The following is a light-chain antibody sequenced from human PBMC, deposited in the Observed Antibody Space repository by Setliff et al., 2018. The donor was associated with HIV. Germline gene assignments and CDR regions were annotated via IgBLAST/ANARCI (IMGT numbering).Light chain of an antibody. CDR2: GNT. V-gene: IGLV1-40*01. CDR1: SSTIGAGYD. J-gene: IGLJ3*02. Sequence: QSVLTQPPSVSGAPGQRVPISCSGRSSTIGAGYDVHWFQLLPGTAPKLLLYGNTNRPSSVPYRFSGSKSATSASLAITGLQAEDEAAYYGQSYDSRLSGWVFGGGTKVTVL. CDR3: QSYDSRLSGWV.